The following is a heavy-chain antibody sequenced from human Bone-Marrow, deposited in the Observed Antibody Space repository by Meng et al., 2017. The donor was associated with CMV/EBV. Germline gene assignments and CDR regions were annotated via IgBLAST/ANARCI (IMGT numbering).Heavy chain of an antibody. V-gene: IGHV3-21*01. J-gene: IGHJ5*01. CDR2: ISSSSSYV. D-gene: IGHD3-16*01. CDR1: GFTFSSYS. Sequence: GESLKISCAASGFTFSSYSMNWVRQAPGKGLEWVSSISSSSSYVYYADSVRGRFTISRDNAKNSLFLQMTNLRAEDTALYSCARARGRSNWFDSWGPGTLVTVSS. CDR3: ARARGRSNWFDS.